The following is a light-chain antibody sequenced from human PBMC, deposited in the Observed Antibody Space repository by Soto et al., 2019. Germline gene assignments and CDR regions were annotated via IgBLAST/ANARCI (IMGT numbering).Light chain of an antibody. CDR3: KQYKEWPPFT. V-gene: IGKV3-15*01. CDR1: QSVSNN. Sequence: EIVMPQSPATLSVSPGEKATLSCRASQSVSNNVAWYQQKPGQAPRLLILGASTRATGIPARFSGSGSGTEFTLSISSLQSEDFAVYYCKQYKEWPPFTFGQGTRLEI. CDR2: GAS. J-gene: IGKJ5*01.